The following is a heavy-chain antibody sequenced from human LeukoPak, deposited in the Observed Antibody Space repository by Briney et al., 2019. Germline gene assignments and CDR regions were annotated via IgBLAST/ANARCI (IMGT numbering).Heavy chain of an antibody. D-gene: IGHD5-18*01. V-gene: IGHV3-23*01. Sequence: GGSLRLSCAASGFTFSSSAMSWVRQVPGKGLEWVSGISASGGSTYYADSVRGRFTISRDNSKNTLYVQMNSLRDEDTAVYYCAGRLTGYSSGYVHWGQGTLVTVSS. CDR2: ISASGGST. J-gene: IGHJ4*02. CDR3: AGRLTGYSSGYVH. CDR1: GFTFSSSA.